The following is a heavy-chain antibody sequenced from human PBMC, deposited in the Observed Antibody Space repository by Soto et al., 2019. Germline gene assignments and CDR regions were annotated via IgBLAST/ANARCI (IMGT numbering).Heavy chain of an antibody. D-gene: IGHD2-8*01. CDR3: ATDFYMYLTGGLDV. CDR1: GFTFSDSG. Sequence: QVQLVESGGGVVQPGRSLRLSCVASGFTFSDSGFHWVRQAPGKGLEWVALISFDGNTENSADSVKGRFTISRDNSKNTLYLQMNSLRPDDTAVYYCATDFYMYLTGGLDVWGQGTTVTVSS. V-gene: IGHV3-30*03. J-gene: IGHJ6*02. CDR2: ISFDGNTE.